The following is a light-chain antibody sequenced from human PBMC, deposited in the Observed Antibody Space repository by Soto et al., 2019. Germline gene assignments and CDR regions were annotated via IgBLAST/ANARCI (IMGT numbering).Light chain of an antibody. CDR3: QQYNTLWT. CDR2: DAS. V-gene: IGKV1-5*01. CDR1: QSISSW. Sequence: DIQMTQSPSTLSPSVGDRVTITCRASQSISSWLAWYQQKPGKAPKLLIYDASTLQSGVPSRFSGSGSGTEFTLTISSLQPDDFATYYCQQYNTLWTFGQVTKVEIK. J-gene: IGKJ1*01.